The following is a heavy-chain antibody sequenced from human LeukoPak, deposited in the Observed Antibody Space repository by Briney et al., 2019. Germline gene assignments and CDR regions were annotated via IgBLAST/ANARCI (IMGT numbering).Heavy chain of an antibody. CDR2: IYSGGST. CDR1: GFTFSNYA. Sequence: PGGSLRLSCAASGFTFSNYAMSWVRQAPGKGLEWVSLIYSGGSTYYADSVKGRFTISRDNSKNTLYLQMNSLRAQDTAVYYCARDRRDYDSSGYYKNNYWYFDLWGRGTLVTVSS. V-gene: IGHV3-53*01. CDR3: ARDRRDYDSSGYYKNNYWYFDL. J-gene: IGHJ2*01. D-gene: IGHD3-22*01.